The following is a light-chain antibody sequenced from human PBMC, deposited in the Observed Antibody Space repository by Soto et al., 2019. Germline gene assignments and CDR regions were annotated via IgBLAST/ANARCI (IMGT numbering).Light chain of an antibody. J-gene: IGLJ1*01. Sequence: QSVLTQPASVPGSPGQSITISCTGTSSDVGGYHYVSWYQPHPGKAPKLMIYDVFSRPSGVSKRFSGSKSGNTASLTISGLQAEDEADYYCNSYTSRSSGVFGTGTKVTVL. CDR1: SSDVGGYHY. CDR3: NSYTSRSSGV. CDR2: DVF. V-gene: IGLV2-14*01.